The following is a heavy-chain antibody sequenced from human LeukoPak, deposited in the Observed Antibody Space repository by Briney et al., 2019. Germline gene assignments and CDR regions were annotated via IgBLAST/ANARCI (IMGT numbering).Heavy chain of an antibody. J-gene: IGHJ4*02. CDR1: GFTFSNYW. CDR2: INIDGGST. V-gene: IGHV3-74*01. D-gene: IGHD2-15*01. Sequence: PGGSLRLSCAASGFTFSNYWMHWVRQAPGKGLVWVSRINIDGGSTSYADLVKGRFTVSRDNAKNTLYLQMNSLRAEDTAVYYCVRDSSVVSYWGQGTLVTVSS. CDR3: VRDSSVVSY.